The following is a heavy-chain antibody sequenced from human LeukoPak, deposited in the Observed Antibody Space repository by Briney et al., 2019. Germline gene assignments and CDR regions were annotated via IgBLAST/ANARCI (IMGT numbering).Heavy chain of an antibody. CDR3: ATSSEGGYSYGSDIDY. D-gene: IGHD5-18*01. CDR2: INPNSGGT. V-gene: IGHV1-2*06. J-gene: IGHJ4*02. Sequence: ASVKVSCKASGYTFTAYYMYWVRQGPGQGLECMGRINPNSGGTNYAQKVQGRVTRTRDKSISTAYMERSRLTSDDTAVYYCATSSEGGYSYGSDIDYWGQGTLVTVSS. CDR1: GYTFTAYY.